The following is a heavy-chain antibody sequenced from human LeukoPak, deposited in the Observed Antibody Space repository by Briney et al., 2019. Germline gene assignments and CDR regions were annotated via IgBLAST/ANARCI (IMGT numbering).Heavy chain of an antibody. Sequence: SETLSLTCTVSGSSISSYYWSWLRQPAGKGLEWIGRIYTSGSINYNPSLKSRVTISVDKSNNQFSLKLSSVTAADTAVYYCARETGPYYSYDMDVWGKGTTVTVSS. CDR2: IYTSGSI. CDR3: ARETGPYYSYDMDV. J-gene: IGHJ6*03. CDR1: GSSISSYY. D-gene: IGHD4-11*01. V-gene: IGHV4-4*07.